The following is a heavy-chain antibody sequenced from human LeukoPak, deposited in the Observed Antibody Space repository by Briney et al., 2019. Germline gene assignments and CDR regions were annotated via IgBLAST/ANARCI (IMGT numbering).Heavy chain of an antibody. J-gene: IGHJ4*02. D-gene: IGHD5-18*01. CDR1: GCTFSNYG. CDR3: VSRGYGHT. CDR2: IDTSGGTR. V-gene: IGHV3-23*01. Sequence: GGSLRLSCAAAGCTFSNYGMTWVRQAPGKGLEWVSAIDTSGGTRYYADSVKGRFTVSRDNSKNTLSLQMNSLGAEDTAVYYCVSRGYGHTWGPGALVTVSS.